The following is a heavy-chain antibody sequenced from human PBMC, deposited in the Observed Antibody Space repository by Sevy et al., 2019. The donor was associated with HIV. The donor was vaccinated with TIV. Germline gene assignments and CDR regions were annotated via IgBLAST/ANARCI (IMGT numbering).Heavy chain of an antibody. J-gene: IGHJ4*02. Sequence: GGSLRLSCAASGFTFSTYWMSWVRQAPGKGLERVANIKQDGSDKNYMDSVKGRFTISRDNAKNSLYLQMSSLRAEDTAVYYCATLSSPMPNSGWYDFFDHWGQGTLVTVPS. CDR2: IKQDGSDK. V-gene: IGHV3-7*01. CDR3: ATLSSPMPNSGWYDFFDH. CDR1: GFTFSTYW. D-gene: IGHD6-19*01.